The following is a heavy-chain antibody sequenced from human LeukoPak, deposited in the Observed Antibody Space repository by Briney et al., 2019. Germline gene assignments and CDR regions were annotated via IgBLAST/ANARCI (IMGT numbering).Heavy chain of an antibody. CDR3: ARGGTCLPFGY. V-gene: IGHV1-8*01. Sequence: GASVKVSCKASGYTFTSYDINWARQATGQGLEWMGWMNANSGDTGYAQNFQGRVTMTRNTSISTAYMELSSLRSEDTAIYYCARGGTCLPFGYWGQGTLVTVSS. D-gene: IGHD3-10*01. CDR1: GYTFTSYD. J-gene: IGHJ4*02. CDR2: MNANSGDT.